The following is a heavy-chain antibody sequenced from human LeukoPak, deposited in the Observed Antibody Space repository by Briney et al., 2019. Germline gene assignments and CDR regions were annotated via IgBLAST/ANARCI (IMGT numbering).Heavy chain of an antibody. CDR1: GFTFGDYA. CDR2: IRSKASGATT. D-gene: IGHD2-15*01. Sequence: GGSLRLSCKPSGFTFGDYAMSWVRQAPGKGLEWVGFIRSKASGATTDYGASVKGRFTVSRDDSKSIAYLQMNSLRTEDTAVYYCTRDCSGASCYEEMDYWGQGTLVTVSS. V-gene: IGHV3-49*04. J-gene: IGHJ4*02. CDR3: TRDCSGASCYEEMDY.